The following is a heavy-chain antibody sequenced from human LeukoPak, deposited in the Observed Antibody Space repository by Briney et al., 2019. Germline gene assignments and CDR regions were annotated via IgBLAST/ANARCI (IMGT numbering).Heavy chain of an antibody. Sequence: GGSLRLSCAASEFTFSSYAMSWVRQAPGKGLEWVSTITGSGATTYYADSVKGRFTISRDISKNTLYLYLQMNSLRAEDTAVYDCARGNGDYRLGSVSADYWGQGTLVTVSS. D-gene: IGHD4-17*01. CDR1: EFTFSSYA. CDR2: ITGSGATT. CDR3: ARGNGDYRLGSVSADY. J-gene: IGHJ4*02. V-gene: IGHV3-23*01.